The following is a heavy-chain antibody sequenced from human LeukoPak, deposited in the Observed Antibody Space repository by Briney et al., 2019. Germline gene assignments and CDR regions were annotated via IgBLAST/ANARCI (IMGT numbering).Heavy chain of an antibody. V-gene: IGHV4-34*01. CDR3: ARQQLVQGNWFDP. D-gene: IGHD6-13*01. CDR2: IYYSGST. Sequence: SETLSLTCAVYGGSFSGYYWSWIRQPPGKGLEWIGSIYYSGSTYYNPSLKSRVTISVYTSKNQFSLKLSSVTAADTAVYYCARQQLVQGNWFDPWGQGTLVTVSS. J-gene: IGHJ5*02. CDR1: GGSFSGYY.